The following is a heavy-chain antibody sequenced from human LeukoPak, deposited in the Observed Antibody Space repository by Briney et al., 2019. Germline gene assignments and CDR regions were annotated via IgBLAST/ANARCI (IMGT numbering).Heavy chain of an antibody. V-gene: IGHV5-51*01. J-gene: IGHJ5*02. CDR3: ARHKAPSYYYDSSGSWFDP. CDR2: IYPGDSDT. D-gene: IGHD3-22*01. CDR1: GYSFTSYW. Sequence: GESLKISCKGSGYSFTSYWIGWVRQMPGKGLGWMGIIYPGDSDTRYSPSFQGQVTISADKSISTAYLQWSSLKASDTAMYYCARHKAPSYYYDSSGSWFDPWGQGTLVTVSS.